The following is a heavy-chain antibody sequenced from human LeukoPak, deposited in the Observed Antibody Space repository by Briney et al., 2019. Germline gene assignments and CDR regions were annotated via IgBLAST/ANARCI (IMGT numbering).Heavy chain of an antibody. CDR2: ISVSGGST. Sequence: GGSLELSCAASGFTFSSYAMSWVRQAPGKGLEWVSAISVSGGSTYYADSVKGRFTISRDNSKNTLYLQMNSLRAEDTAVYYCAKDELAVAGLKYYYYGMDVWGQGTTVTVSS. V-gene: IGHV3-23*01. J-gene: IGHJ6*02. CDR1: GFTFSSYA. D-gene: IGHD6-19*01. CDR3: AKDELAVAGLKYYYYGMDV.